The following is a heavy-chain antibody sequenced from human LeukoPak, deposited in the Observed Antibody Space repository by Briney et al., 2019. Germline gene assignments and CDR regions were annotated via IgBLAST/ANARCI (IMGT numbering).Heavy chain of an antibody. CDR2: INQSGSS. Sequence: SETLSLTCAVYGGSFSGYYWSWIRQPPGKGLEWIGEINQSGSSDYNPSLKSRVTMSVDTSKNQFSLKLSSVTAADTAVYYCARGVREISWFDYWGQGTLVTVSS. D-gene: IGHD3-10*01. CDR1: GGSFSGYY. V-gene: IGHV4-34*01. CDR3: ARGVREISWFDY. J-gene: IGHJ4*02.